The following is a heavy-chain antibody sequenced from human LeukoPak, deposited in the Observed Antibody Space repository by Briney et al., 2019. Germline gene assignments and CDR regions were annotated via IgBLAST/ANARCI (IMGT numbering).Heavy chain of an antibody. CDR1: GYTFTDYY. V-gene: IGHV1-2*02. CDR3: TREARVGNWFDP. CDR2: INPDNGGT. J-gene: IGHJ5*02. D-gene: IGHD2-2*01. Sequence: ASVKVSCKASGYTFTDYYIHWVRQAPGQGLEWMGWINPDNGGTNYAQKFQGRVTMTRDTSIRTIYMDLSRLRSDDTAVFYCTREARVGNWFDPWGQGTQVTVSS.